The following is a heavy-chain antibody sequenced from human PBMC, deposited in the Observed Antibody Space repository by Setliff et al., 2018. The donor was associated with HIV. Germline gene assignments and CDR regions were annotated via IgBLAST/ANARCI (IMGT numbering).Heavy chain of an antibody. CDR3: ARLLPVATGHYYMDV. Sequence: KPSETLSLTCSVSGGSISSYYWSWIRQPPGKGLEWIGYMYYSGSTNYNPSLKSRVTISVDTSKNQFSLKLSSVTAADTAVYYCARLLPVATGHYYMDVWGKGTTVTVSS. CDR1: GGSISSYY. V-gene: IGHV4-59*01. CDR2: MYYSGST. D-gene: IGHD2-8*02. J-gene: IGHJ6*03.